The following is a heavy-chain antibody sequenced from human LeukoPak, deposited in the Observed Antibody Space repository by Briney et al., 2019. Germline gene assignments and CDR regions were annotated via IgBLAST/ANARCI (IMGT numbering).Heavy chain of an antibody. V-gene: IGHV1-69*05. Sequence: SVKVSCKASGYTFTSYYMHWVRQAPGQGLEWMGGIIPIFGTANYAQKFQGRVTITTDESTSTAYMELSSLRSEDTAVYYCAREGYDSSGVFDYWGQGTLVTVSS. CDR2: IIPIFGTA. D-gene: IGHD3-22*01. J-gene: IGHJ4*02. CDR1: GYTFTSYY. CDR3: AREGYDSSGVFDY.